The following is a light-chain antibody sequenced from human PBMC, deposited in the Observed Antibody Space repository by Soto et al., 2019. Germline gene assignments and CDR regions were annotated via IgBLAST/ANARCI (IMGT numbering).Light chain of an antibody. V-gene: IGKV3-11*01. CDR1: QSINNY. CDR2: DAS. Sequence: EIVLTQSPVTLSLSPGERATLSCRASQSINNYLAWYQQKPGQPPRLLIDDASNRATAIPVRFSGSGSGTDFTLTISSLEPEDSAVYYCQYRGIWPPGATFGGGTQVEIK. J-gene: IGKJ4*01. CDR3: QYRGIWPPGAT.